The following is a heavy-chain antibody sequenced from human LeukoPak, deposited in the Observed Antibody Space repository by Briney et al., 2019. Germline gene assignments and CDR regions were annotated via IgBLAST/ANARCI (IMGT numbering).Heavy chain of an antibody. CDR1: GGSISSYY. J-gene: IGHJ6*03. CDR2: IYYSGST. Sequence: PSETLSLTCTVSGGSISSYYWSWIRQPPGKGLEWIGYIYYSGSTNYNPSLKSRVTMSVDTSKNQFSLKLSSVTAADTAVYYCVRDERYDFWSGYRIYYYMDVWGKGTTVTVSS. CDR3: VRDERYDFWSGYRIYYYMDV. D-gene: IGHD3-3*01. V-gene: IGHV4-59*12.